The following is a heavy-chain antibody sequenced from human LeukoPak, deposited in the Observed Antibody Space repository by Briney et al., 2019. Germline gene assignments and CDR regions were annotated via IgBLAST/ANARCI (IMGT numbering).Heavy chain of an antibody. Sequence: PGGSLRLSCAASGFTFSTYSMNWVRQAPGKGLEWLSYISNSGSSKYYADSVRGRFTISRDNAKNSLYLQMNSLRAEGTAVYYCARARAPGELNYWGQGTLVTVSS. J-gene: IGHJ4*02. D-gene: IGHD3-10*01. CDR3: ARARAPGELNY. V-gene: IGHV3-48*04. CDR2: ISNSGSSK. CDR1: GFTFSTYS.